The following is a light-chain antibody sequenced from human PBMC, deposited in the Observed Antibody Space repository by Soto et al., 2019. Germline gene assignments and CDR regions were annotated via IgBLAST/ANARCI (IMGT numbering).Light chain of an antibody. J-gene: IGLJ2*01. CDR3: QSYGSSLSGVV. Sequence: QPVLTQPPSVSGAPGQRVTISCTGSSSNIGAGYDVHWYQQLPGTAPKLLIYGNNNRPSGVPDRFSGSKSGTSASLAITGLQAEDEADYYCQSYGSSLSGVVFGGGTQLTVL. V-gene: IGLV1-40*01. CDR1: SSNIGAGYD. CDR2: GNN.